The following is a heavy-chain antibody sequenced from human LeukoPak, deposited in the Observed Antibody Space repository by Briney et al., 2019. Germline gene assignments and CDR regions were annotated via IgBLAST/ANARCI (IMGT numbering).Heavy chain of an antibody. CDR2: VYYSGST. Sequence: PSETLSLTCTVSGDSISSYYWTWIRQPPGKGLEWIGYVYYSGSTYYNPSLKSRVTISVDTSKNQFSLKLSSVTAADTAVYYCARDTYQARPEGDDAFDIWGQGTMVTVSS. CDR3: ARDTYQARPEGDDAFDI. V-gene: IGHV4-59*12. D-gene: IGHD1-14*01. J-gene: IGHJ3*02. CDR1: GDSISSYY.